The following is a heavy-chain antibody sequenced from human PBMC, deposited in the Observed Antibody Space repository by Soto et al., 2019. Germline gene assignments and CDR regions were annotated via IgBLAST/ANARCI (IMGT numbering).Heavy chain of an antibody. CDR2: MIYSGLT. Sequence: QVRLQESGPGLVKPSETLSLICDVSSDSINNYYWSWVRQPPGTRLEWLGCMIYSGLTIYNPSLKGRIAISGDASKSQFSLKLTSVNVADTAVYYCERVSGYQYGYPQQFDYWGQGSLVTVSS. CDR3: ERVSGYQYGYPQQFDY. V-gene: IGHV4-59*01. J-gene: IGHJ4*02. D-gene: IGHD5-12*01. CDR1: SDSINNYY.